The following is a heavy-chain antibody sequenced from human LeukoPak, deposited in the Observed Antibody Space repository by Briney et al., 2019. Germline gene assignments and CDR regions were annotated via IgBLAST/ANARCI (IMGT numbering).Heavy chain of an antibody. CDR3: ARHFTDDAFDI. Sequence: PSETLSLTCTVSGGSISSYYWSWIRQPPGKGLEWIGYIYYGGSTNYNPSLKSRVTISVDTSKNQFSLKLSSVTAADTAVYYCARHFTDDAFDIWGQGTMVTVSS. V-gene: IGHV4-59*01. J-gene: IGHJ3*02. CDR2: IYYGGST. CDR1: GGSISSYY. D-gene: IGHD2-8*02.